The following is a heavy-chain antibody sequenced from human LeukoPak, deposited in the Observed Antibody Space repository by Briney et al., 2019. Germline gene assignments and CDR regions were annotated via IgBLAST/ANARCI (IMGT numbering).Heavy chain of an antibody. D-gene: IGHD2-2*01. V-gene: IGHV4-39*07. CDR1: GGSISSSSYY. J-gene: IGHJ3*02. Sequence: SETLSLTCTVSGGSISSSSYYWGWIRQPPGKGLEWIGSIYYSGSTYYNPSLKSRVTISVDTSKNQFSLKLSSVTAADTAVYYCATYCSSTSCPHRRAFDIWGQGTMVTVSS. CDR2: IYYSGST. CDR3: ATYCSSTSCPHRRAFDI.